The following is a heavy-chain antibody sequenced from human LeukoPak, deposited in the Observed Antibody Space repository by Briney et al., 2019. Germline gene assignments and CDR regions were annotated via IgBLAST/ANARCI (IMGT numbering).Heavy chain of an antibody. CDR3: ARFYYGSGSYYSPAFDI. Sequence: ASVKVSCKASGYTFTSCDINWVRQATGQGLEWMGWMNPNSGNTGYAQKFQGRVTMTRNTSISTAYMELSSLRSEDTAVYYCARFYYGSGSYYSPAFDIWGQGTMVTVSS. CDR2: MNPNSGNT. J-gene: IGHJ3*02. V-gene: IGHV1-8*01. D-gene: IGHD3-10*01. CDR1: GYTFTSCD.